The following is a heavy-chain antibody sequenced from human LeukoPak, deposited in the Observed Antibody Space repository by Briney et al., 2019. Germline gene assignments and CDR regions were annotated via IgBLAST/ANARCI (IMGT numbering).Heavy chain of an antibody. V-gene: IGHV3-30*18. J-gene: IGHJ6*02. CDR2: ISNDGSEE. CDR3: AKRGQQPQQFAMDV. Sequence: GGSLRLSCAASGFTFSSYDLHWVRQAPGKGLEWVALISNDGSEEYYADSVKGRFTISRDNYKDTLYLQMNSLKFDDTAVYYCAKRGQQPQQFAMDVWGQGTTVTVSS. CDR1: GFTFSSYD. D-gene: IGHD6-13*01.